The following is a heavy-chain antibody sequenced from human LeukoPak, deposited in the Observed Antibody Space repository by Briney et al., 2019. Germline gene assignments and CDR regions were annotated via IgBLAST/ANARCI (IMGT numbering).Heavy chain of an antibody. CDR2: ISAYNGNT. CDR3: ARTPNRAYSWFDP. V-gene: IGHV1-18*01. J-gene: IGHJ5*02. Sequence: RASVKVSCKASGGTFSSYAISWVRQAPGQGLEWMGWISAYNGNTNYAQKLQGRVTMTTDTSTSTAYMELRSLRSDDTAVYYCARTPNRAYSWFDPWGQGTLVTVSS. D-gene: IGHD1-14*01. CDR1: GGTFSSYA.